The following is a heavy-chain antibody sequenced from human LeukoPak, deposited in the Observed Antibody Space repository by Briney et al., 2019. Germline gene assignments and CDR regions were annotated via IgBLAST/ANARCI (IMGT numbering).Heavy chain of an antibody. J-gene: IGHJ4*02. CDR1: GGSFSGYY. CDR2: INYSGST. V-gene: IGHV4-34*01. D-gene: IGHD6-13*01. CDR3: ARAAYSSSHYFDY. Sequence: VALSLTCAVYGGSFSGYYWSWIRQPPGKGLEWIGEINYSGSTNYNPSLKSRVTISVDTSKNQFSLKLSSVTAADTAVYYCARAAYSSSHYFDYWGQGTLVTVSS.